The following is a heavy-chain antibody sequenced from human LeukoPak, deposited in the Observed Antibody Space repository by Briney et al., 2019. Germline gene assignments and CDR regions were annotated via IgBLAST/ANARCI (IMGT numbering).Heavy chain of an antibody. V-gene: IGHV4-59*01. CDR2: IYYSGST. CDR3: ARDVGGYDRGPGYSYYYGMDV. D-gene: IGHD5-12*01. CDR1: GGSINDYY. Sequence: SETLSLTGIVSGGSINDYYWSWIRQPPGKGLEWSGYIYYSGSTNYNPSLKSRVTISVDTSKNQFSLNLSSVTAADTAVYYCARDVGGYDRGPGYSYYYGMDVWGQGTTVTVSS. J-gene: IGHJ6*02.